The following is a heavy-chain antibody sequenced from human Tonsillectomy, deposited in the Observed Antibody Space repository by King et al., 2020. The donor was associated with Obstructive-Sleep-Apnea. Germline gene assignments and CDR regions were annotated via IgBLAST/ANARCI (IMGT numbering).Heavy chain of an antibody. CDR2: ISDDGSNK. CDR3: AKADGNGFGEFEPHYHYYGMDI. CDR1: GFTFSSYG. V-gene: IGHV3-30*18. Sequence: ESGGGVVQPGRSLRLSCAASGFTFSSYGMHWVRQAPGKGLEWVAVISDDGSNKYYADSVKGRFTISRDNSKNTLYLQMNSLRAEDTTVYYCAKADGNGFGEFEPHYHYYGMDIWGQGTTVTVSS. J-gene: IGHJ6*02. D-gene: IGHD3-10*01.